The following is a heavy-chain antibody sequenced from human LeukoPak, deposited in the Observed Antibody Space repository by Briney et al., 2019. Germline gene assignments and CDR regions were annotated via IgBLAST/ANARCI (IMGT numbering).Heavy chain of an antibody. V-gene: IGHV3-23*01. CDR3: AKDKGAYDYYYMDV. CDR1: AFTFSSYA. J-gene: IGHJ6*03. D-gene: IGHD3-16*01. Sequence: GGSLRLSCAASAFTFSSYAMSWVRQAPGKGLEWVSAISGSGGSTYYADSVKGRFTISRDNSKNTVYLQMNSLRAEDTAVYYCAKDKGAYDYYYMDVWGKGTTVTVSS. CDR2: ISGSGGST.